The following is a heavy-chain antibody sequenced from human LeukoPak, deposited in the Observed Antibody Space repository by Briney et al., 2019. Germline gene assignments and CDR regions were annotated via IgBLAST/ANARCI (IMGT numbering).Heavy chain of an antibody. J-gene: IGHJ6*02. D-gene: IGHD6-13*01. CDR3: ARGGEYSSSWHYYYYYYGMDV. Sequence: SETLSLTCTVSGGSISSYYWSWIRQPPGKGLEWIGYIYYSGSTNYNPSLKSRVTISVDTSKNQSSLKLSSVTAADTAVYYCARGGEYSSSWHYYYYYYGMDVWGQGTTVTVSS. V-gene: IGHV4-59*01. CDR2: IYYSGST. CDR1: GGSISSYY.